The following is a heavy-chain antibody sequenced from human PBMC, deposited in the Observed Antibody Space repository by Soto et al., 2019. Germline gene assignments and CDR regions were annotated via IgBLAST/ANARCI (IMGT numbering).Heavy chain of an antibody. CDR3: ARVYEQQLVRGYFDY. J-gene: IGHJ4*02. Sequence: GGSLRLSCAASGFTFSSYAMHWVSQAPGKGLEWVAVISYDGSNKYYADSVKGRFTISRDNSKNTLYLQMNSLRAEDTAVYYCARVYEQQLVRGYFDYWGQGTLVTVSS. D-gene: IGHD6-13*01. V-gene: IGHV3-30*04. CDR1: GFTFSSYA. CDR2: ISYDGSNK.